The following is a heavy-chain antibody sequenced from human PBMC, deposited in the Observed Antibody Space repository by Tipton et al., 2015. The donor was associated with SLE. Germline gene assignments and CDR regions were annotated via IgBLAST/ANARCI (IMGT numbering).Heavy chain of an antibody. CDR2: IYYSGST. CDR3: ARGRTAVADHNWFDP. Sequence: TLSLTCTVSGGPISSGDYYWSWIRQPPGKGLEWIGYIYYSGSTYYNPSLKSRVTISVDTSKNQFSLKLSSVTAADTAMYYCARGRTAVADHNWFDPWGQGTLVTVSS. CDR1: GGPISSGDYY. D-gene: IGHD6-19*01. V-gene: IGHV4-30-4*01. J-gene: IGHJ5*02.